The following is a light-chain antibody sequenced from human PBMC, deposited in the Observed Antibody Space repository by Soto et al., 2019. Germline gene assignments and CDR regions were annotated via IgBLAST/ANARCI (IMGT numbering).Light chain of an antibody. CDR3: SSYAGSDNPYV. Sequence: QSALTQPASVSGSPGQSVTISCTGTSSDVGGYNYVSWYQQHPGKAPKLMIYEVTKRPLGVPDRFSGSKSGNTASLTVSGLQAEDEADYYCSSYAGSDNPYVFGTGTKVTVL. V-gene: IGLV2-8*01. CDR1: SSDVGGYNY. CDR2: EVT. J-gene: IGLJ1*01.